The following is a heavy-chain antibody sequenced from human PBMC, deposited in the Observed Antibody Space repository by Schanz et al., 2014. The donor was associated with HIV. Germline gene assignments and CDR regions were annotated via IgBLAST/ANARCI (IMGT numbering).Heavy chain of an antibody. D-gene: IGHD4-17*01. CDR3: YGDESGY. J-gene: IGHJ4*02. Sequence: QVQLVESGGGVVQPGRSLRLSCAASGFTFSTYGMHWVRQAPGKGLEWVAVISYDGSNKYYADSVKGRFTISRDNSKSTLYLQLNSLRAEDTAVYYCYGDESGYWGQGTLVTVSS. CDR1: GFTFSTYG. V-gene: IGHV3-30*03. CDR2: ISYDGSNK.